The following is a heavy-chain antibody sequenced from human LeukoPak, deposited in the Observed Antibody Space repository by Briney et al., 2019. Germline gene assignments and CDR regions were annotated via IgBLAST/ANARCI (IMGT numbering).Heavy chain of an antibody. Sequence: GGSLRLSCAASGFTFSRYAMSWVRQAPGKGLEWVSVISGSGGSTYYADSVKGRFTISRDNSKNTQYLQMNSLRAEDTAVYYCAKGGSSSWYHYFDHWGQGTLVTVSS. CDR2: ISGSGGST. J-gene: IGHJ4*02. CDR1: GFTFSRYA. V-gene: IGHV3-23*01. CDR3: AKGGSSSWYHYFDH. D-gene: IGHD6-13*01.